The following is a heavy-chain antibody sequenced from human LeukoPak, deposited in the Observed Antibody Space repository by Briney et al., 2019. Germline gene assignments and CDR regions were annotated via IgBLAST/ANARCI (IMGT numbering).Heavy chain of an antibody. Sequence: ASVKVSCKASGYTFTVYYMHWVRQAPGQGLEWMGWINPNSGGTNYAQKLQGRVTMTTDTSTSTAYMELRSLRSDDTAVYYCARVWIVGATPDYWGQGTLVTVSS. CDR1: GYTFTVYY. CDR2: INPNSGGT. D-gene: IGHD1-26*01. V-gene: IGHV1-2*02. J-gene: IGHJ4*02. CDR3: ARVWIVGATPDY.